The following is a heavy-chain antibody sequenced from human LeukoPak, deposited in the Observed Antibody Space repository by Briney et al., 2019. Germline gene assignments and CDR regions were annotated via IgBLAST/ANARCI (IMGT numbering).Heavy chain of an antibody. CDR3: AGDLISGSGSLGY. CDR2: INTNGSPA. J-gene: IGHJ4*02. D-gene: IGHD3-10*01. V-gene: IGHV3-74*01. CDR1: GFTFSSYW. Sequence: GGSLRLSCAASGFTFSSYWMHWVRQAPGKGLVWVARINTNGSPAQYADSVKGRFTISRDNAKTTLYLQMNSLRDEDTAVYYCAGDLISGSGSLGYWGQGTLVTVSS.